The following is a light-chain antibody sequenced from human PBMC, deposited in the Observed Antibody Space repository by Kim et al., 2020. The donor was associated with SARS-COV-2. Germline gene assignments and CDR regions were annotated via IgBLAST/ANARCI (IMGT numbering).Light chain of an antibody. Sequence: DIQMTPSPSTVSASVGDRVTITCRASQDISSWLGWYQQKPGKAPKVLIYEASNLQSGVPSRFSGSGSGTDFTLTINSLQPEDFATYYCQQTHSFPLTFGGGTKVDIK. V-gene: IGKV1D-12*01. CDR3: QQTHSFPLT. CDR2: EAS. J-gene: IGKJ4*01. CDR1: QDISSW.